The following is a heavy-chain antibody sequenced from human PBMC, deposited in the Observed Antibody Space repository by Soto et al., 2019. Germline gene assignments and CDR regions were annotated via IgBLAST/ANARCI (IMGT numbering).Heavy chain of an antibody. CDR3: ARGPPWSGSYSDAFDI. CDR1: GFTFSSYW. Sequence: EVQLVESGGGLVQPGGSLRLSCAASGFTFSSYWMHWVRQAPGKGLVWVSRINSDGSSTSYADSVKGRFTISRDNAKNTLYLQMNSLRADDTAVYYCARGPPWSGSYSDAFDIWGQGTMVTVSS. J-gene: IGHJ3*02. V-gene: IGHV3-74*01. D-gene: IGHD1-26*01. CDR2: INSDGSST.